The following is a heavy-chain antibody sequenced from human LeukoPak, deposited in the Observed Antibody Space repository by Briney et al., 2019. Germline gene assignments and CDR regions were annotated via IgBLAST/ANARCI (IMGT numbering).Heavy chain of an antibody. CDR1: GFTFSDTW. D-gene: IGHD2/OR15-2a*01. Sequence: PGGSLRLSCAASGFTFSDTWMHWVRQAPGEGLFWVSRIRSDGSDTRYAESVKGRFTISRDNAKNTLYLQMNSLRAEDTAVYYCARDWFHAIDYWGQGTLVTVSS. J-gene: IGHJ4*02. V-gene: IGHV3-74*01. CDR2: IRSDGSDT. CDR3: ARDWFHAIDY.